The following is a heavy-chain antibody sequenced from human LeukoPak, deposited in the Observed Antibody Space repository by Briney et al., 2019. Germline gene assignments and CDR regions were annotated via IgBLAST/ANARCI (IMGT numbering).Heavy chain of an antibody. CDR3: ARGLKGLAAAAGRSHNWFDP. CDR1: GGTFSSYA. J-gene: IGHJ5*02. CDR2: IIPIFGTA. D-gene: IGHD6-13*01. Sequence: SVKVSCKASGGTFSSYAISWVRQAPGQGLEWMGGIIPIFGTANYAQKFQGRVTITADESTSTAYMELSSLRSEDTAVYYCARGLKGLAAAAGRSHNWFDPWGQGTLVTVSS. V-gene: IGHV1-69*13.